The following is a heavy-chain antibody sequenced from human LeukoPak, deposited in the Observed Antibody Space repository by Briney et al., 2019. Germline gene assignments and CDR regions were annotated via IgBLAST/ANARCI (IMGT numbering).Heavy chain of an antibody. CDR2: ITSSGNNI. V-gene: IGHV3-64*02. Sequence: SGTSLRLSCADSGFTLSIYGLHWVRQAPGRGLEYVSAITSSGNNIFYADSVKGRFTISRDNSKNTLYLQMGSLRAEDMAVYYCTRGPGYDYVWGSFRADYWGQGTLVTVSS. J-gene: IGHJ4*02. CDR3: TRGPGYDYVWGSFRADY. CDR1: GFTLSIYG. D-gene: IGHD3-16*02.